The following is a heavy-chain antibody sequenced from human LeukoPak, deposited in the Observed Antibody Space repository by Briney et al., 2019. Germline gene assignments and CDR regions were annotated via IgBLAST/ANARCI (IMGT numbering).Heavy chain of an antibody. D-gene: IGHD3-10*01. Sequence: SVKVSCKASGGTFSSYAISWVRQAPGQGLEWMGRIIPILGIANYAQKFQGRVTITADKSTSTAYMELSSLRSEDTAVYYCASLNGSGSSNWFDPWGQGTLVTVSS. CDR3: ASLNGSGSSNWFDP. CDR1: GGTFSSYA. J-gene: IGHJ5*02. V-gene: IGHV1-69*04. CDR2: IIPILGIA.